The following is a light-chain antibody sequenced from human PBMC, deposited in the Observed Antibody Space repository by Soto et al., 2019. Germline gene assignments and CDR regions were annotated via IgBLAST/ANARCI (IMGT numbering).Light chain of an antibody. CDR1: SRDVGGYNY. CDR3: YSYAGSYTFYV. V-gene: IGLV2-11*01. CDR2: DVS. J-gene: IGLJ1*01. Sequence: QSALTQPRSVSGSPGQSVTISCTGTSRDVGGYNYVSWYQQYPGKAPNLMIYDVSKRPSGVPGRFSGSKSGNTASLTISGLQAEDEADYYCYSYAGSYTFYVFGTGTKVTVL.